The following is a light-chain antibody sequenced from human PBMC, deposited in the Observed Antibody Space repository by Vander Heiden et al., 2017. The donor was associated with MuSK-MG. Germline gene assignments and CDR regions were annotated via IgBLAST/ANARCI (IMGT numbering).Light chain of an antibody. Sequence: QSLLTLPPPVSSAPGQRVTISCSGGSFNIGNNFVSWYQQVPGTPPKLLIYDIHKRPSGIPDRFSASKSGTSATLAITGLQTADEAIYYCGTWDTSLSPSWVFGGGTKLTVL. CDR2: DIH. J-gene: IGLJ3*02. V-gene: IGLV1-51*01. CDR3: GTWDTSLSPSWV. CDR1: SFNIGNNF.